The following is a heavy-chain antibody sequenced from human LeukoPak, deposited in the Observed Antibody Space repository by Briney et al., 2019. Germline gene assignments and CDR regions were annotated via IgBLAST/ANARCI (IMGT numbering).Heavy chain of an antibody. CDR3: ARGMTTVTTNLLDY. CDR2: IIPIFGTA. Sequence: SVKVSRKASGGTLSSYAISWVRQAPGQGLEWMGGIIPIFGTANYAQKFQGRVTITADESTSTAYMELSSLRSEDTAVYYCARGMTTVTTNLLDYWGQGTLVTVSS. D-gene: IGHD4-11*01. CDR1: GGTLSSYA. J-gene: IGHJ4*02. V-gene: IGHV1-69*13.